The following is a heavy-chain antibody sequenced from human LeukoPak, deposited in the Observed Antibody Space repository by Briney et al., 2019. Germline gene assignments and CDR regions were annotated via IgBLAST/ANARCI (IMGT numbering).Heavy chain of an antibody. CDR1: GFTFSSYG. CDR2: IWYDGSNK. Sequence: GGSLRLSCAASGFTFSSYGMHWVRQAPGKGLEWVAVIWYDGSNKHYADSVKGRFTISRDNSKNTLYLQMNSLRAEDTAVYYCARDPALLYDFWSGYSRTFDYWGQGTLVTVSS. J-gene: IGHJ4*02. V-gene: IGHV3-33*01. D-gene: IGHD3-3*01. CDR3: ARDPALLYDFWSGYSRTFDY.